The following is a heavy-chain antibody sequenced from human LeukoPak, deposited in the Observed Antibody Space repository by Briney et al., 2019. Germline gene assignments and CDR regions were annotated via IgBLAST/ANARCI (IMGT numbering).Heavy chain of an antibody. V-gene: IGHV3-23*01. CDR2: ISGGGGT. J-gene: IGHJ6*03. Sequence: PGGSLRLSCEASRFTFSSYAMSWVRLAPGKGLEWASGISGGGGTYYADSVKGRFTISRDNSKNTLYLQMNSLRAEDTAVYYCARKYYYMDVWGKGTTVTVSS. CDR3: ARKYYYMDV. CDR1: RFTFSSYA.